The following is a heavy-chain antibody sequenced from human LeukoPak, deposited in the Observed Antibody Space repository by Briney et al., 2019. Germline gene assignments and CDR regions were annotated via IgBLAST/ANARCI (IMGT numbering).Heavy chain of an antibody. V-gene: IGHV1-46*01. J-gene: IGHJ5*02. CDR3: ARDNSVEDTAWWFDP. D-gene: IGHD4-23*01. CDR1: GYTFTSYY. Sequence: ASVKVSCKASGYTFTSYYMHWVRQARGQGLEWMGRINPSGGSTSYAQKFQGRVTMTRDMSTSTDYMELSSLRSEDTAVYYCARDNSVEDTAWWFDPWGQGTLVTVSS. CDR2: INPSGGST.